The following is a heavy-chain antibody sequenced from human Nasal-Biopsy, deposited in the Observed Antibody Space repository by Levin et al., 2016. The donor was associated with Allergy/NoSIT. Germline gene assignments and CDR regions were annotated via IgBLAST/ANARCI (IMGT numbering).Heavy chain of an antibody. Sequence: GESLKISCAASGFPFNKYAMHWVRQAPGKGLEWVAIISYDGSQKYHTASVWGRFAISRDNSKSTLYLQLNSLKPEDTAVYYCAGAQSNSWHNFDYWGQGTLVTVSS. CDR1: GFPFNKYA. V-gene: IGHV3-30*09. CDR3: AGAQSNSWHNFDY. J-gene: IGHJ4*02. D-gene: IGHD4-11*01. CDR2: ISYDGSQK.